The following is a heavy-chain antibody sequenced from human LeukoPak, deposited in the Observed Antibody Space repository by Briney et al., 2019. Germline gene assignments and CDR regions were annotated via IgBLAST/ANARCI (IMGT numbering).Heavy chain of an antibody. CDR1: GFTFSTYS. Sequence: GGSLRLSCAASGFTFSTYSMSWVRQAPGKGLEWVSYIGTDSSNVDYADSVKGRFTISRDNAKNSLYLQMNSLRDEDTAVYYCARDRDYAFDYWGQGTLVTVSS. CDR2: IGTDSSNV. D-gene: IGHD4/OR15-4a*01. J-gene: IGHJ4*02. V-gene: IGHV3-48*02. CDR3: ARDRDYAFDY.